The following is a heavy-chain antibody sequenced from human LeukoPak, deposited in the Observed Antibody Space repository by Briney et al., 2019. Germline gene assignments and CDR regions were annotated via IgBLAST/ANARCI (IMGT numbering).Heavy chain of an antibody. J-gene: IGHJ4*02. CDR1: GYTFTGYY. Sequence: ASVKVSCKASGYTFTGYYMHWVRQAPGQGLEWMGWINPNSGGTNYAQKFQGRVTMTRDTSISTAYMELSRLRSDDTAVYYCAKDCESDYYDSSGQVCYFDYWGQGTLVTVSS. CDR2: INPNSGGT. CDR3: AKDCESDYYDSSGQVCYFDY. V-gene: IGHV1-2*02. D-gene: IGHD3-22*01.